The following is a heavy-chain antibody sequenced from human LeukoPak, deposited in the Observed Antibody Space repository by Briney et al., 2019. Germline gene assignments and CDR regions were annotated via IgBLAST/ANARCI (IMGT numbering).Heavy chain of an antibody. V-gene: IGHV3-30*18. CDR1: GFTFSNYG. Sequence: PGRSLRLSCATSGFTFSNYGMHWVRQAPGKGLEWVAVISYDGSNKYCADSVKGRFTISRDNYKNMLYLQMNSLRPEDAAVYYCANLPLWGQGTLVTVSS. CDR2: ISYDGSNK. J-gene: IGHJ4*02. CDR3: ANLPL.